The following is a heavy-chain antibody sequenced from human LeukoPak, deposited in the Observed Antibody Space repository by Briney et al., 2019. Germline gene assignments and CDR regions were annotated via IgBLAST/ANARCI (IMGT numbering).Heavy chain of an antibody. CDR2: FDPEDGET. Sequence: ASVKVSCKVSVYTLTELSMHWVRQAPGKGLERVGGFDPEDGETIYAQKFQGRVTMTEDASTDTAYMELSSLRSEDTAVYYCATMPPGTAYYYDSSGYYYVFDYWGQGTLVTVSS. J-gene: IGHJ4*02. CDR1: VYTLTELS. V-gene: IGHV1-24*01. D-gene: IGHD3-22*01. CDR3: ATMPPGTAYYYDSSGYYYVFDY.